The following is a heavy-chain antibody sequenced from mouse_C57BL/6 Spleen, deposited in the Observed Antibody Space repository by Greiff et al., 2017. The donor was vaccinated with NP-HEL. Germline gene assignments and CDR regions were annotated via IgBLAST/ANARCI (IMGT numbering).Heavy chain of an antibody. J-gene: IGHJ4*01. CDR2: INPSNGGT. CDR1: GYTFTSYW. V-gene: IGHV1-53*01. D-gene: IGHD3-1*01. Sequence: QVQLKQPGTELVKPGASVKLSCKASGYTFTSYWMHWVKQRPGQGLEWIGNINPSNGGTNYNEKFKSKATLTVDKSSSTAYMQLSSLTSEDSAVYYCARDGFFSGAMDYWGQGTSVTVSP. CDR3: ARDGFFSGAMDY.